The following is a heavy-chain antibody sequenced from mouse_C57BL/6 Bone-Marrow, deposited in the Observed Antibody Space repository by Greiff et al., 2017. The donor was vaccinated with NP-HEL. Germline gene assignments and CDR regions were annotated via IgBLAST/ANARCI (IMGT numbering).Heavy chain of an antibody. CDR3: ARKRTGGFAY. J-gene: IGHJ3*01. V-gene: IGHV1-26*01. D-gene: IGHD4-1*01. Sequence: EVQLHQSGPELVKPGASVKISCKASGYTFTDYYMNWVKQSHGKSLEWIGDINPNNGGTSYNQKFKGKATLTVDKSSSTAYMELRSLTSEDSAVYYCARKRTGGFAYWGQGTLVTVSA. CDR2: INPNNGGT. CDR1: GYTFTDYY.